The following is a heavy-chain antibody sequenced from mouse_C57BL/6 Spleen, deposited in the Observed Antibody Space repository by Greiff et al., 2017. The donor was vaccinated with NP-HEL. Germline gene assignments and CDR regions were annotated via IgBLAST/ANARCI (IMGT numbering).Heavy chain of an antibody. CDR2: INPGSGGT. V-gene: IGHV1-54*01. Sequence: QVQLQQSGAELVRPGTSVKVSCKASGYAFTNYLIEWVKQRPGQGLEWIGVINPGSGGTNYNEKFKGKATLTADKSSSTAYMQLSSLTSEDSAVYFCARYGVTSDYWGQGTTLTVSS. D-gene: IGHD2-2*01. CDR3: ARYGVTSDY. CDR1: GYAFTNYL. J-gene: IGHJ2*01.